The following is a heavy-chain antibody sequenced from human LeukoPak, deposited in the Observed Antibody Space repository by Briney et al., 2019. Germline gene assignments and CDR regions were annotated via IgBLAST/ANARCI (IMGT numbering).Heavy chain of an antibody. CDR2: ISWNSGSI. Sequence: GGSLRLSCAASGFTFSSYAMHWVRQAPGKGLEWVSGISWNSGSIGYADSVKGRFTISRDNAKNSLYLQMNSLRAEDTALYYCAKSGGYYFSVAYYFDYWGQGTLVTVSS. V-gene: IGHV3-9*01. D-gene: IGHD3-22*01. J-gene: IGHJ4*02. CDR3: AKSGGYYFSVAYYFDY. CDR1: GFTFSSYA.